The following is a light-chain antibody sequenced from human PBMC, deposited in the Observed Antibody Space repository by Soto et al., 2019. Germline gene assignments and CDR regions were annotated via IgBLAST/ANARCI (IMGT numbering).Light chain of an antibody. CDR1: QSVSSNS. CDR3: QQCDTSRTWT. CDR2: GAS. Sequence: EIVLTQSPGTLSLSPGERVTLSCRASQSVSSNSLAWYQQKPGQAPRLLIYGASSRASGIPDRFSGSGSGTDFTLTISRLEPEDFAVYYCQQCDTSRTWTFGQGTKVDIK. J-gene: IGKJ1*01. V-gene: IGKV3-20*01.